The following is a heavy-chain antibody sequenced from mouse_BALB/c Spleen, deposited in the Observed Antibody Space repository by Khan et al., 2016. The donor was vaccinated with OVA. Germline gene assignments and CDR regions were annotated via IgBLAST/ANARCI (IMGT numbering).Heavy chain of an antibody. D-gene: IGHD1-2*01. J-gene: IGHJ2*01. CDR2: IRNSGST. CDR1: GYSITSGYG. V-gene: IGHV3-1*02. Sequence: EVKLLESGPGLVKPSQSLSLTCTVTGYSITSGYGWNWIRQFPGNKLEWMGSIRNSGSTNSNPSLTSRVSFTRDTSTNQSFLQLNAVTTEDTATYYYTRTARIKYWGQGTTLTVSA. CDR3: TRTARIKY.